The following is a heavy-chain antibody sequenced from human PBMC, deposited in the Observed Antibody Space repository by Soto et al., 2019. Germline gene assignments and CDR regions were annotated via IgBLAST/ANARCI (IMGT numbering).Heavy chain of an antibody. CDR2: INPNSGGT. V-gene: IGHV1-2*04. D-gene: IGHD3-3*01. CDR1: GYTFTGYY. Sequence: ASVKVSCKASGYTFTGYYMHWVRQAPGQGLEWMGWINPNSGGTNYAQKFQGWVTMTRDTSISTAYMELSRLRSDDTAVYYCARGTHIDGVVIIGYFDYWGQGTLVTVSS. CDR3: ARGTHIDGVVIIGYFDY. J-gene: IGHJ4*02.